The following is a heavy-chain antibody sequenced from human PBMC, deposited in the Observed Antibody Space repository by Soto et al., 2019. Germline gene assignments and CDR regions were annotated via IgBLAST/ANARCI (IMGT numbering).Heavy chain of an antibody. V-gene: IGHV1-8*01. J-gene: IGHJ5*02. CDR1: GYTFTSYD. Sequence: GASVKVSCKASGYTFTSYDINWVRQATGQGLEWMGWMNPNSGNTGYAQKFQGRVTMTRNTSISTAYMELSSLRSEDTAVYYCARGSYYDFWSGYLKWFDPWGQGTLVTVSS. CDR2: MNPNSGNT. CDR3: ARGSYYDFWSGYLKWFDP. D-gene: IGHD3-3*01.